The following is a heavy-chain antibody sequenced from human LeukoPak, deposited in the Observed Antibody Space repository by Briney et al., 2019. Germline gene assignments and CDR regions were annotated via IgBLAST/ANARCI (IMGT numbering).Heavy chain of an antibody. CDR3: LPEIPPPLCGTNYFDY. J-gene: IGHJ4*02. CDR1: GFTFSGST. Sequence: PGGSLRLSCAASGFTFSGSTMHWVRQSSAKGRECVGRIRSKANIYATGYAAPIKDSFTISRDESKNTAYLKMNSLKNEDTAVYYCLPEIPPPLCGTNYFDYWGQGVLVTVSS. V-gene: IGHV3-73*01. D-gene: IGHD2-15*01. CDR2: IRSKANIYAT.